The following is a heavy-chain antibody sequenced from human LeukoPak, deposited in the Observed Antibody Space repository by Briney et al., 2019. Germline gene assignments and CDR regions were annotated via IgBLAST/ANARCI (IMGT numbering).Heavy chain of an antibody. CDR2: IIPIFGTA. CDR1: GGTFSSYA. D-gene: IGHD6-13*01. CDR3: ARGERRKQQLPRGLTPSYYFDY. V-gene: IGHV1-69*05. J-gene: IGHJ4*02. Sequence: SVKVSCKASGGTFSSYAISWVRQAPGQGLEWMGGIIPIFGTANYAQKFQGRVTMTRNTSISTAYMELSSLRSEDTAVYYCARGERRKQQLPRGLTPSYYFDYWGQGTLVTVSS.